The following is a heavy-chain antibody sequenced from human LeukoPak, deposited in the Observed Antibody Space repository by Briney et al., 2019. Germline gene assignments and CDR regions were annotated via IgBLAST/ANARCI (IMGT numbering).Heavy chain of an antibody. CDR3: AKTEAAGSRFED. Sequence: AGGSLRLSCAASGFTFSSYAMSWVRQAPGKGLEWVSAISGSGGSTYYADSVKGRFTISRDNSKNTLYLQMNSLRAEDTAVYYCAKTEAAGSRFEDWGQGTLVTVSS. J-gene: IGHJ4*02. CDR2: ISGSGGST. D-gene: IGHD6-13*01. CDR1: GFTFSSYA. V-gene: IGHV3-23*01.